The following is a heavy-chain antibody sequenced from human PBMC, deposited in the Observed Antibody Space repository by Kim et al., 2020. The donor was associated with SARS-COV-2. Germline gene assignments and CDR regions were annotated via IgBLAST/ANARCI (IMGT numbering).Heavy chain of an antibody. CDR1: GFTFSNAW. D-gene: IGHD5-12*01. Sequence: GGSLRLSCAASGFTFSNAWMTWVRQAPGKGLEWVGHIKSKTDGGTTDYAAPVKGRFTISRDDSQNTLHLQMNSLKTEDTAVYYCSTSNPRGPGTWWLRWAFNSFDYWGQGTLVTVSS. J-gene: IGHJ4*02. CDR2: IKSKTDGGTT. V-gene: IGHV3-15*01. CDR3: STSNPRGPGTWWLRWAFNSFDY.